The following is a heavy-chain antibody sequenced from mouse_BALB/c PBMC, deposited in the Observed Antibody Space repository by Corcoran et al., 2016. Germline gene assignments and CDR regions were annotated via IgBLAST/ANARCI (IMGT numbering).Heavy chain of an antibody. J-gene: IGHJ4*01. CDR2: INPDSSTI. Sequence: EVKLLESGGGLVQPGGSLKLSCAASGFDFSRYWMSWVRQAPGKGLEWIGEINPDSSTINYTPSLKDKFIISRDNAKNTLYLQMSKVRSEDTALYYCARSRYYAMDYWGQGTSVTVSS. CDR1: GFDFSRYW. CDR3: ARSRYYAMDY. V-gene: IGHV4-1*02.